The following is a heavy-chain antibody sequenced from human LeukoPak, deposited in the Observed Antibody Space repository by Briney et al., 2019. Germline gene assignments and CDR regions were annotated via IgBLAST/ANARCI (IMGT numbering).Heavy chain of an antibody. D-gene: IGHD6-19*01. CDR1: GFTFSSYA. CDR3: AKEGLWSSSGLPFDY. Sequence: GGSPRLSCAAYGFTFSSYALSWVRQAPGRGLEWVSGISGSGGSTYYADSVKGHFTISRDNSKNTLYLQMNSLRAEDTAVYYCAKEGLWSSSGLPFDYWGQGTLVTVSS. V-gene: IGHV3-23*01. J-gene: IGHJ4*02. CDR2: ISGSGGST.